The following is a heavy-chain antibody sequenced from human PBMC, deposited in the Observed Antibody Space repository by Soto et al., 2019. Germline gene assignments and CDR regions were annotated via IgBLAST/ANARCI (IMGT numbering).Heavy chain of an antibody. CDR2: IWYDGSNK. D-gene: IGHD6-6*01. Sequence: GGSLRLSCAASGFTFSSYGMHWVRQAPGKGLEWVAVIWYDGSNKYYADSVKGRFTISRDNSKITLYLQMNSLRAEDTAVYYCARDSSSSYSVDYWGQGTLVTVSS. CDR1: GFTFSSYG. CDR3: ARDSSSSYSVDY. V-gene: IGHV3-33*08. J-gene: IGHJ4*02.